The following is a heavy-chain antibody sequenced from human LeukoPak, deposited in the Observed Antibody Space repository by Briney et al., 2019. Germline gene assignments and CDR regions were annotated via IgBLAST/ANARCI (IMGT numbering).Heavy chain of an antibody. Sequence: SETLSLTCTVSGDSVSGISFYWSWIRQPPGKGLQYIGYIQYSGSTNYNPSLKSRVTISVDTSKNQFSLKLSSVTAADTAVYYCARYYDRGSYWSTPHFDYWGQGTLVTVSS. CDR3: ARYYDRGSYWSTPHFDY. CDR2: IQYSGST. V-gene: IGHV4-61*01. J-gene: IGHJ4*02. CDR1: GDSVSGISFY. D-gene: IGHD3-22*01.